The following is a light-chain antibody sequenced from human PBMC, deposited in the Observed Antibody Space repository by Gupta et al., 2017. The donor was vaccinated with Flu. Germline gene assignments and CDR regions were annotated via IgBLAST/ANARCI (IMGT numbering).Light chain of an antibody. J-gene: IGKJ5*01. CDR1: QSVSSN. V-gene: IGKV3-15*01. CDR2: GAS. Sequence: EIVMTQSPATLSVSPGERATLSCRASQSVSSNLAWYQQKPGQAPRLLIYGASTRATGIPARFSDRGSGTELPLTISSRQSEDFAIYYCQQDKNWPPITFGQGTRLEIK. CDR3: QQDKNWPPIT.